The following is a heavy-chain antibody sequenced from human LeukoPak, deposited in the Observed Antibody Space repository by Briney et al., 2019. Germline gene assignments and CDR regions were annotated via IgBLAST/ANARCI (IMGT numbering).Heavy chain of an antibody. CDR1: GYTFTRYG. J-gene: IGHJ3*02. CDR3: ARQSAITMVRGDDAFDI. V-gene: IGHV1-18*01. D-gene: IGHD3-10*01. Sequence: GASVKVSCKASGYTFTRYGISWVRQAPGQGLEWMGWISAYNANTNYAQKLQGRVTMTTDTSTSTAYMELRSLRSDDTAVYYCARQSAITMVRGDDAFDIWGQGTMVTVSS. CDR2: ISAYNANT.